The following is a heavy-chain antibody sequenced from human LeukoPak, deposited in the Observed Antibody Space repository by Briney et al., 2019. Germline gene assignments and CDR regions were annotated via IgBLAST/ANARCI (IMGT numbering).Heavy chain of an antibody. Sequence: TGGSLRLSCAASGFTFSSYGMHWVRQAPGKGLEWVAVISYDGSNKYYADSVKGRFTISRDNSKNTLYLQMNSLRAEDTAVYYCARVGWLGLFYYYGMDVWGQGTTVTVSS. CDR3: ARVGWLGLFYYYGMDV. J-gene: IGHJ6*02. CDR2: ISYDGSNK. D-gene: IGHD5-12*01. CDR1: GFTFSSYG. V-gene: IGHV3-30*03.